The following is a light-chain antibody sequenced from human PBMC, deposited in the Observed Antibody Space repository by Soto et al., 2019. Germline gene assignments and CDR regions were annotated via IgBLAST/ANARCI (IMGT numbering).Light chain of an antibody. CDR1: QGIGSY. CDR3: QQVIRYPYT. CDR2: VAS. Sequence: DIQLTQSPSFLSASVGDRVTITCRASQGIGSYLAWYQQKPGKAPNLLIYVASTLQNGVPSRFSGSGSGTLFTLRSSSLQPEYVANYYCQQVIRYPYTLCQWTKREIK. V-gene: IGKV1-9*01. J-gene: IGKJ2*01.